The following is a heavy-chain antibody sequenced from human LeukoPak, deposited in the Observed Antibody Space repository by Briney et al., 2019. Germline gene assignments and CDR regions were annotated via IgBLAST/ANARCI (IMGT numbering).Heavy chain of an antibody. CDR2: IYYSGST. Sequence: PSETLSLTCTVSGGSISSGDYYWSWIRQPPGKGLEWIGYIYYSGSTYYNPSLKSRVTISVDTSKNQFSLKLSSVTAADTAVYYCARDQGGDSGYGVDYWGQGTLVTVSS. CDR3: ARDQGGDSGYGVDY. D-gene: IGHD3-22*01. J-gene: IGHJ4*02. CDR1: GGSISSGDYY. V-gene: IGHV4-30-4*01.